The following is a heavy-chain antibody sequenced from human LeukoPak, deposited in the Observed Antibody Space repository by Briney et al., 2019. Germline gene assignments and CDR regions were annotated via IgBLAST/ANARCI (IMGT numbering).Heavy chain of an antibody. D-gene: IGHD6-19*01. CDR1: GFTVSDNY. CDR3: VGDRWPGLGDF. Sequence: GGSLRLSCTASGFTVSDNYMSWVRQAPGQGLEWISVLYSGGTTYYAAPVKGRFTISRDNSKNTLYLQMSSLRAEETAVYYCVGDRWPGLGDFWGQGTTVTVSS. V-gene: IGHV3-66*01. CDR2: LYSGGTT. J-gene: IGHJ6*02.